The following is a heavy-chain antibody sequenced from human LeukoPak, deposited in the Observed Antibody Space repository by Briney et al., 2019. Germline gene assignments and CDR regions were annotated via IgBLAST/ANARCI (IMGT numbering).Heavy chain of an antibody. Sequence: PSETLSLTCAVYGEFFSGYYWSWIRQPAGKGLEWIGRIYTTGSTNYNPSLKSRVSMSVDTSKNQFSLKLSSVTAADTAVYYCATRIGGGSSYYFDYWGQGTLVTVSS. CDR1: GEFFSGYY. CDR3: ATRIGGGSSYYFDY. D-gene: IGHD6-6*01. CDR2: IYTTGST. J-gene: IGHJ4*02. V-gene: IGHV4-59*10.